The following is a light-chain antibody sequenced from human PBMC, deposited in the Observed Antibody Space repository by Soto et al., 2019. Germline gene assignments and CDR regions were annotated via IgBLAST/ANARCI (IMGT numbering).Light chain of an antibody. CDR3: QQADSFPLT. CDR2: AAS. Sequence: DIQMTQSPSSVSASVGDRVTITCRASQDISSWLAWYQQKPGNAPKVLIFAASTLQRGVPSRFSGSGSGTDFTLTISSLHPEDFATYFCQQADSFPLTLGGGTKVDIK. J-gene: IGKJ4*01. CDR1: QDISSW. V-gene: IGKV1-12*01.